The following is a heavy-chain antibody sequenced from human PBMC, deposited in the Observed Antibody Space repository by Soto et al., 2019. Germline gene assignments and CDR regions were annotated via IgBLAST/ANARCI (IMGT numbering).Heavy chain of an antibody. V-gene: IGHV4-39*01. Sequence: PSETLSLTCTVSGGSISSSSYYWGWIRQPPGKGLEWIGSIYYSGSTYYNPSLKSRVTISVDTSKNQFSLKLSSVTAADTAVYYCARHSVGVHYFDYWGQGTLVTVSS. CDR2: IYYSGST. D-gene: IGHD3-16*01. J-gene: IGHJ4*02. CDR3: ARHSVGVHYFDY. CDR1: GGSISSSSYY.